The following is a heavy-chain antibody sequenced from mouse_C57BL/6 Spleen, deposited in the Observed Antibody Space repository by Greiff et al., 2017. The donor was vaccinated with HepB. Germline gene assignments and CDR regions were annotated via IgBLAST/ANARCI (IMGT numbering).Heavy chain of an antibody. CDR3: ARKGGSSGWFAY. V-gene: IGHV1-22*01. CDR1: GYTFTDYN. Sequence: EVQLQQSGPELVKPGASVKISCKASGYTFTDYNMHWVKQSHGKSLEWIGYINPNNGGTSYNQKFKGKATLTVNKSSSTAYMELRSLTSEDSAVYYCARKGGSSGWFAYWGQGTLVTVSA. J-gene: IGHJ3*01. CDR2: INPNNGGT. D-gene: IGHD3-2*02.